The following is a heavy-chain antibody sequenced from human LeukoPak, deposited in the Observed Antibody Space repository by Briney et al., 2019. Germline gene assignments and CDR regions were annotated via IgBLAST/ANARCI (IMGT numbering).Heavy chain of an antibody. CDR1: GFTFSSYE. Sequence: GGSLRLSCAASGFTFSSYEMNWVRQAPGKGLEWVSYISSSGSTIYYADSVKGRFTISRDNAKNSLYLQMNSLRAEDTAVYYCARYIVGATVGWFDPWGQGTLVTVSS. J-gene: IGHJ5*02. D-gene: IGHD1-26*01. CDR3: ARYIVGATVGWFDP. CDR2: ISSSGSTI. V-gene: IGHV3-48*03.